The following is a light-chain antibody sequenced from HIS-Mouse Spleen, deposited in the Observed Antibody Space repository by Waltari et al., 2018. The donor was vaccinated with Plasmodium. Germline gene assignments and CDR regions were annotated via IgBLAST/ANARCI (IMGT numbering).Light chain of an antibody. J-gene: IGLJ3*02. CDR2: DVS. CDR3: CSYAGSYTWV. V-gene: IGLV2-11*01. CDR1: SSDAGGSNY. Sequence: QSALTQPRSVSGSPGQSVTIPCTGTSSDAGGSNYVPWYQQHPGKAPKLMIYDVSKRPSGVPDRFSGSKSGNTASLTISGLQAEDEADYYCCSYAGSYTWVFGGGTKLTVL.